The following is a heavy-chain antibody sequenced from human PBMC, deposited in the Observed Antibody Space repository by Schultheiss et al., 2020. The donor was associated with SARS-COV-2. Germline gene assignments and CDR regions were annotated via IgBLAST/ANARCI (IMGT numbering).Heavy chain of an antibody. CDR2: IYPGDSDT. D-gene: IGHD4-17*01. Sequence: GESLKISCKGSGYSFTSYWIGWVRQMPGKGLEWMGIIYPGDSDTRYSPSFQGQVTISADKSISTAYLQWSSLKASDTAMYYCASTSAGGDYPYPWEYYFDYWGQGTLVTVSS. CDR3: ASTSAGGDYPYPWEYYFDY. J-gene: IGHJ4*02. CDR1: GYSFTSYW. V-gene: IGHV5-51*01.